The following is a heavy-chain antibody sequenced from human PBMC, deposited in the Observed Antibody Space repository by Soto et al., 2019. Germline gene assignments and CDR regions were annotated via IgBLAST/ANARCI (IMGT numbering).Heavy chain of an antibody. Sequence: QLQLHESGPGLVKPSVTLSLTCTVSGGSIYSSSDYWGWIRQPPGKGLEWIGSIYYSGSTYYNPALMGRVIISVESSKTQFSLNLYSVTAADTAVYYCARQYCSSTSCYLFSYYAMDVWGQGTTVTVSS. CDR1: GGSIYSSSDY. CDR3: ARQYCSSTSCYLFSYYAMDV. V-gene: IGHV4-39*01. J-gene: IGHJ6*02. CDR2: IYYSGST. D-gene: IGHD2-2*01.